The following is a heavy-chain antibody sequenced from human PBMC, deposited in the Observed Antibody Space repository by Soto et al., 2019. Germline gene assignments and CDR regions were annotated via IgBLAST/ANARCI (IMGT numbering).Heavy chain of an antibody. V-gene: IGHV3-48*03. D-gene: IGHD3-3*01. CDR3: ARNNDFWSGYVSYYYGMDV. CDR1: GGYSNNDY. J-gene: IGHJ6*02. Sequence: LSLTCTVSGGYSNNDYWSWVRQAPGKGLEWVSYISSSGSTIYYADSVKGRFTISRDNAKNSLYLQMNSLRAEDTAVYYCARNNDFWSGYVSYYYGMDVWGQGTTVTVSS. CDR2: ISSSGSTI.